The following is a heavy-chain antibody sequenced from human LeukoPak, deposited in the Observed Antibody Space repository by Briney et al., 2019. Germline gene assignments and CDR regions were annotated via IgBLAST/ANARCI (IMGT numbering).Heavy chain of an antibody. Sequence: PGGSLRLSCAASGSTFSSYAMHWVRQAPGKGLEWVAVISYDGSNKYYADSVKGRFTISRDNSKNTLYLQMSSLRAEDTAVYYCAREGRYCSGGSCYDWFDPWGQGTLVTVSS. D-gene: IGHD2-15*01. CDR3: AREGRYCSGGSCYDWFDP. CDR2: ISYDGSNK. V-gene: IGHV3-30*04. J-gene: IGHJ5*02. CDR1: GSTFSSYA.